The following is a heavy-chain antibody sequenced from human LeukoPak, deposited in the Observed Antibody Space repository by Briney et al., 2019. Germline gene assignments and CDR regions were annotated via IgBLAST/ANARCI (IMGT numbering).Heavy chain of an antibody. CDR1: RGSISSNSYH. CDR3: ARHYYDSSGYYLEGFDI. J-gene: IGHJ3*02. D-gene: IGHD3-22*01. CDR2: IYYRGST. V-gene: IGHV4-39*01. Sequence: SETLSLTCTVSRGSISSNSYHWDWIRQPPGKGLEWIGSIYYRGSTYYSPSLKSRVTMSVDTSNNQFSLKLSSVTAADTAVYYCARHYYDSSGYYLEGFDIWGQGTMVTVSS.